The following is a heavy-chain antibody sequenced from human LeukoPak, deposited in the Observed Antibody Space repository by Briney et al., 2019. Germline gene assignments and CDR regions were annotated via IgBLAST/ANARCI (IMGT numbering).Heavy chain of an antibody. CDR1: GFTFSSYW. Sequence: GGSLRLSCAASGFTFSSYWMHWLRQEPRKGLVWVSRISTDGSSRSYADSVKGRFAISRDNGKNTLYLQMNSLRAEDTAVYYCASYLTSIPSGKDVWGQGATVTVSS. V-gene: IGHV3-74*01. D-gene: IGHD2/OR15-2a*01. CDR3: ASYLTSIPSGKDV. CDR2: ISTDGSSR. J-gene: IGHJ6*02.